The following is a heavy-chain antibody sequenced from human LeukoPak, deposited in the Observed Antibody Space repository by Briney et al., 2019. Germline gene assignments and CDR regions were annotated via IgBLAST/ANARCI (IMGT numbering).Heavy chain of an antibody. J-gene: IGHJ4*02. Sequence: GSLRLSCAASGFTFSSYGMHWVRQAPGKGLEWVAVISYDGSNKYYADSVKGRFTISRDNSKNTLYLQMNSLRAEDTSVYYCAKVGGGDRNYYFDYWGQGTLVTVSS. CDR2: ISYDGSNK. D-gene: IGHD2-21*01. CDR3: AKVGGGDRNYYFDY. V-gene: IGHV3-30*18. CDR1: GFTFSSYG.